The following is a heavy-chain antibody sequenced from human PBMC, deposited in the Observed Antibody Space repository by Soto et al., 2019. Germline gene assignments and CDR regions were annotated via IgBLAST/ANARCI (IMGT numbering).Heavy chain of an antibody. J-gene: IGHJ4*02. Sequence: SETLSLTCAVHGLSFSGYYWDWIRQPPGKGLEWIGEVNHSGSTNYNPSLKSRVTISVDTSKNQFSLKLSSVTAADTAVYYCARGRAKIDYWGQGTLVTVSS. CDR2: VNHSGST. CDR1: GLSFSGYY. V-gene: IGHV4-34*01. CDR3: ARGRAKIDY.